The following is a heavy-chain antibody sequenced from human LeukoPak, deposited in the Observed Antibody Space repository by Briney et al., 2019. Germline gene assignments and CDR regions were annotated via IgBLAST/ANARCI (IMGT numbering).Heavy chain of an antibody. Sequence: GGSLRLSCAASGFTFSSYEMNWVRQAPGKGLEWVSSISSSSSYIYYADSVKGRFTISRDNAKNSLYLQMNSLRAEDTAVYYCARGGAITIFGVVIIPLDYWGQGTLVTVSS. CDR2: ISSSSSYI. CDR3: ARGGAITIFGVVIIPLDY. V-gene: IGHV3-21*01. CDR1: GFTFSSYE. J-gene: IGHJ4*02. D-gene: IGHD3-3*01.